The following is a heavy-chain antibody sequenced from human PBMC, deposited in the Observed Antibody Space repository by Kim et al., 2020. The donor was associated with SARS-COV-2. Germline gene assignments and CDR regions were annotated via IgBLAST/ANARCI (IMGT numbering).Heavy chain of an antibody. CDR3: ARDMNPTVYDY. V-gene: IGHV1-3*01. J-gene: IGHJ4*02. D-gene: IGHD4-4*01. Sequence: KTKYPQRFQGRVTITRDTSANTAYMDLSSLTSEDTAIYYCARDMNPTVYDYWGQGTLVTVSS. CDR2: KT.